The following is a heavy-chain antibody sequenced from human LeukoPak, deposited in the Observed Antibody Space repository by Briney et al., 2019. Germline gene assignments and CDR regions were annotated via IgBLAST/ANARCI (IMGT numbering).Heavy chain of an antibody. J-gene: IGHJ3*02. D-gene: IGHD3-22*01. CDR2: ISAYNGNT. CDR1: GYTFTDYG. CDR3: ARDTTITMIVVIISDAFDI. V-gene: IGHV1-18*01. Sequence: ASVKVSCKASGYTFTDYGISWVRQAPGQGLEWMGWISAYNGNTNYAQRLQGRVTMTTDTSTRTAYMELRSLRSDDTAVYYCARDTTITMIVVIISDAFDIWGQGTMVTVSS.